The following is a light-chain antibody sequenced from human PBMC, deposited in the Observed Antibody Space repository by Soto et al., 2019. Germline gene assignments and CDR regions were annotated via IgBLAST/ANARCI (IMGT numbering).Light chain of an antibody. CDR3: SSYAGSSNV. V-gene: IGLV2-8*01. J-gene: IGLJ1*01. CDR1: SSDVGGYNY. CDR2: EVN. Sequence: QSVLTQPPSASGSPGQSVAISCAGTSSDVGGYNYVSWYQQHPGKAPKLMIYEVNKRPSGVPDHFSGSKSGNTASLTVSGLQAEDEADYYCSSYAGSSNVFGTGTKVPVL.